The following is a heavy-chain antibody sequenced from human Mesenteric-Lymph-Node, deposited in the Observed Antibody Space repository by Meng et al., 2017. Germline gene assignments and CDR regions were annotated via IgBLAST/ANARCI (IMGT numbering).Heavy chain of an antibody. V-gene: IGHV3-9*01. J-gene: IGHJ4*02. Sequence: SLKISCAASGFTFDDYAMHWVRQAPGKGLEWVSGISWNSGSIGYADSVKGRFTISRDNAKNSLYLQMNSLRAEDTAVYYCAKHPEYSSGWYTAYYFDYWGQGTLVTVSS. CDR1: GFTFDDYA. CDR2: ISWNSGSI. CDR3: AKHPEYSSGWYTAYYFDY. D-gene: IGHD6-19*01.